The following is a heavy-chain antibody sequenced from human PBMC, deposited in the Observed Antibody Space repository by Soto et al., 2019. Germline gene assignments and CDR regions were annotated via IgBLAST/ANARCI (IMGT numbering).Heavy chain of an antibody. CDR1: GFTFSSYA. Sequence: GGSLRLSCAASGFTFSSYAMSWVRQAPGKGLEWVPAISGSGGSTYYADSVKGRFTISRDNSKNTLYLQMNSLRAEDTAVYYCAKDRIRGYSYGFAAFDIWGQGTMVTVSS. D-gene: IGHD5-18*01. CDR3: AKDRIRGYSYGFAAFDI. V-gene: IGHV3-23*01. J-gene: IGHJ3*02. CDR2: ISGSGGST.